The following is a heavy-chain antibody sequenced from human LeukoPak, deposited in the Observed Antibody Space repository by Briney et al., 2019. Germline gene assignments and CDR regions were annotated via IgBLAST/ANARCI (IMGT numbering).Heavy chain of an antibody. CDR2: ISGSGGST. CDR1: GFTFSSYA. Sequence: GGSLRLSCAASGFTFSSYAMSWVRQAPGKGLEWVSAISGSGGSTYYADSVKGRFTISRDNSKNTLYLQMNSLRAEDTAVYYCAKDGGTYRYSNYGSFDYWGQGTLVTVSS. D-gene: IGHD4-11*01. CDR3: AKDGGTYRYSNYGSFDY. J-gene: IGHJ4*02. V-gene: IGHV3-23*01.